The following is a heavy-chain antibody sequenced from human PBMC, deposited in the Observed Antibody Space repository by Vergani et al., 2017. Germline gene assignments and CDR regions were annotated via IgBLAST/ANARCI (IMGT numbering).Heavy chain of an antibody. CDR2: IYHSGIT. D-gene: IGHD3-9*01. J-gene: IGHJ6*02. V-gene: IGHV4-4*03. Sequence: QVQLQESGPGLVKPPGTLSLTCAVSGGSISSSNWWSWVRQPPGKGLQWIGEIYHSGITNYNPSLKSRVTISVDKSKIQFSLKLSSVTAADTAVYYCARALKVRYSPCGDYYYYGMDVWGQGTTVTVAS. CDR3: ARALKVRYSPCGDYYYYGMDV. CDR1: GGSISSSNW.